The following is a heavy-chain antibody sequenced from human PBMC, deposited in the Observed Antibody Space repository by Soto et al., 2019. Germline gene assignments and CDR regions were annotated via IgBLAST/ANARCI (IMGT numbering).Heavy chain of an antibody. Sequence: PGGSLRLSCAASGFTFSSYAMSWVRQAPGKGLEWVSYISSSTGYTNYADSVKGRFTISRDNAKNSLYLQMNSLRVEDTAVYYCARDLRGYSYGLGYWGQGTLVTVSS. D-gene: IGHD5-18*01. J-gene: IGHJ4*02. CDR3: ARDLRGYSYGLGY. CDR2: ISSSTGYT. CDR1: GFTFSSYA. V-gene: IGHV3-21*05.